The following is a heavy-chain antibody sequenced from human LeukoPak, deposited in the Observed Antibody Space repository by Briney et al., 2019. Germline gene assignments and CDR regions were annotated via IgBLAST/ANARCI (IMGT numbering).Heavy chain of an antibody. D-gene: IGHD2-8*02. Sequence: SETLSLTCAVSGGSISGYYWSRIRQVAGKGLEWIGRIYVGGSIDSNPSIRSRVTMSVDMSKNQLSLKLRSVTAADTAVYYCARDFQSEDWWGAPDLWGQGTMVTVSS. CDR1: GGSISGYY. J-gene: IGHJ3*01. CDR3: ARDFQSEDWWGAPDL. CDR2: IYVGGSI. V-gene: IGHV4-4*07.